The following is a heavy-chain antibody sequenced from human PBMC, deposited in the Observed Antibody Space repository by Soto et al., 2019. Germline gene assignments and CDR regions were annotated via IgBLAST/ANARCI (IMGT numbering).Heavy chain of an antibody. D-gene: IGHD2-2*02. J-gene: IGHJ6*02. CDR2: INPSGGST. V-gene: IGHV1-46*04. CDR3: ARDYIVVVPAAIQYYYYGMDV. Sequence: QVQLVQTGAEVKKPGASVKVSCKASGYTFTSYHMHCVRQAPGQGLEWMGIINPSGGSTSYAQKLQGRVTMTRDKYTSTVYMELSSRRYEDKAVYYCARDYIVVVPAAIQYYYYGMDVWGQGTTVTVSS. CDR1: GYTFTSYH.